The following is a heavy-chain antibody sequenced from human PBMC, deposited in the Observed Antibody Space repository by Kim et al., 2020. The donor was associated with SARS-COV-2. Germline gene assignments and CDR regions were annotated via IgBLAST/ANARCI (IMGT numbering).Heavy chain of an antibody. D-gene: IGHD3-10*01. Sequence: GGSLRLSCAASGFTFSSYAMSWVRQAPGKGLEWVSSITTTGGNTYSADSVKGRFSISRENSKNTLYMQMNTLRVEDTAVYYCAKHLMGVAKAFDYWGQGTLVTVSS. CDR3: AKHLMGVAKAFDY. J-gene: IGHJ4*02. V-gene: IGHV3-23*01. CDR2: ITTTGGNT. CDR1: GFTFSSYA.